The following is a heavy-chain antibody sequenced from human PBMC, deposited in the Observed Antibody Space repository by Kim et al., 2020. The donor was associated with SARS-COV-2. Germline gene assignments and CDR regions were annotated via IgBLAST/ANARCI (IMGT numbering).Heavy chain of an antibody. CDR1: GGSISSYY. J-gene: IGHJ4*02. CDR2: IYYSGST. D-gene: IGHD5-12*01. Sequence: SETLSLTCTVSGGSISSYYWSWIRQPPGKGLEWIGYIYYSGSTNYNPSLKSRVTISVDTSKNQFSLKLSSVTAADTAVYYCARGAMRWLQYSEFDYWGQGTLVTVSS. V-gene: IGHV4-59*01. CDR3: ARGAMRWLQYSEFDY.